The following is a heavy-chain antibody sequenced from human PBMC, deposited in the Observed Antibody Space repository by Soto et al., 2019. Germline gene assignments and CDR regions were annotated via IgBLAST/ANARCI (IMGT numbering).Heavy chain of an antibody. CDR3: ASALIPENEPQDY. V-gene: IGHV1-18*01. CDR1: GYTFTSYD. J-gene: IGHJ4*02. D-gene: IGHD1-1*01. CDR2: ISAYNGNT. Sequence: ASVKVSCKASGYTFTSYDINWVRQAPGQGLEWMGWISAYNGNTNYAQKLQGRVTMTTDTSTSTAYMELRSLRSDDTAVYYCASALIPENEPQDYWGQGTLVTVSS.